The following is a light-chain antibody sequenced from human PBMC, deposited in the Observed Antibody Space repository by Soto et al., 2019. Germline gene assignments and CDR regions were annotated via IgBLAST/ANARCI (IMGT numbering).Light chain of an antibody. V-gene: IGLV2-14*01. CDR3: NSYTISSTYV. Sequence: QSALTQTASVSGSPGQSITISCTGTSRDVGGYNYVSWYQQHPGKAPKLIIYEVSNRPSGVSNRFSGSKSGNTASLTISGLQAEDEADYYYNSYTISSTYVFGTGTKLTVL. CDR2: EVS. J-gene: IGLJ1*01. CDR1: SRDVGGYNY.